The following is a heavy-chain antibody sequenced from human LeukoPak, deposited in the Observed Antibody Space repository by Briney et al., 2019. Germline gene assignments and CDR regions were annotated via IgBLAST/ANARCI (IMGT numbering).Heavy chain of an antibody. V-gene: IGHV3-23*01. CDR2: FTGSGSA. J-gene: IGHJ6*03. Sequence: GGSLRLSCAASGFTFINYAMTWVRQAAGKGPEWVSGFTGSGSAYYADSVKGRFTISRDNSMNPLSLQMNSLRAEDTAIYYCARGHNSGSYYYMDVWGKATTVTVSS. D-gene: IGHD6-19*01. CDR1: GFTFINYA. CDR3: ARGHNSGSYYYMDV.